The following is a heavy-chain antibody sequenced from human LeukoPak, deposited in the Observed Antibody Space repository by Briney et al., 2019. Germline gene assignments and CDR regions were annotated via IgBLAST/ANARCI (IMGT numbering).Heavy chain of an antibody. CDR3: AKDIQPYYYDSSGYYPYYFDY. Sequence: GRSLRLSCAASGFTFDDYAMHWVRQAPGKGLEWVSGISWNSGSIGYADSVKGRFTISRDNAKNSLYLQMNSLRAEDTALYYCAKDIQPYYYDSSGYYPYYFDYWGQGTLVTVSS. CDR2: ISWNSGSI. CDR1: GFTFDDYA. V-gene: IGHV3-9*01. J-gene: IGHJ4*02. D-gene: IGHD3-22*01.